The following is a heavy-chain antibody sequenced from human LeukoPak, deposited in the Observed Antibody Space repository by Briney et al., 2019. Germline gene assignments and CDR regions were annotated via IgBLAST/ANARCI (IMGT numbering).Heavy chain of an antibody. D-gene: IGHD3-22*01. CDR3: ARENGYQIDY. Sequence: PSQTLSLTCTVSGVSISSGGYYWSWIRQHPGKGLEWIGYIYYSGSTYYNPSLKSRVTISVDTSKNQFSLKLSSVTAADTAVYYCARENGYQIDYWGQGTLVTVSS. CDR1: GVSISSGGYY. V-gene: IGHV4-31*03. J-gene: IGHJ4*02. CDR2: IYYSGST.